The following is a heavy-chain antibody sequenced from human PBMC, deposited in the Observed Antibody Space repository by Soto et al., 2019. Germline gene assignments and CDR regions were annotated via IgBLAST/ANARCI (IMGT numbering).Heavy chain of an antibody. CDR1: GYTFTSYG. J-gene: IGHJ4*02. D-gene: IGHD1-1*01. CDR3: ARGRYGDY. Sequence: QVHLVQSGAEVKKPGASVKVSCKGSGYTFTSYGITWVRQAPGQGLEWMGWISAHNGNTNYAPKLQGRVTVTRATSTSPAYMELRSLRSDDTAVYYCARGRYGDYWGQGALVTVS. V-gene: IGHV1-18*01. CDR2: ISAHNGNT.